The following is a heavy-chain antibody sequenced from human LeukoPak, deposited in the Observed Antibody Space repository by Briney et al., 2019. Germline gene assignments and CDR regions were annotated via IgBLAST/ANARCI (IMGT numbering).Heavy chain of an antibody. CDR3: ARNNGMDV. CDR2: VNRDGSET. CDR1: GFTFGKYW. Sequence: GGSLRLSCVASGFTFGKYWMSWVRQAPGRGPEWVANVNRDGSETYYLDSVKGRFTISKDNAKNSLYLQMNSLRAEDTALYHCARNNGMDVWGQGTTVIVSS. V-gene: IGHV3-7*03. J-gene: IGHJ6*02.